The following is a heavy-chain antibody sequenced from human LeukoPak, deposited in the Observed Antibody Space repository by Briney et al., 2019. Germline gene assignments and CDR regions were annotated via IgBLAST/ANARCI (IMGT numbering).Heavy chain of an antibody. J-gene: IGHJ4*02. Sequence: GGSLRLSCAASGFTFSGYAMTWVRQAPGKGLEWVSTITGSSSSTYYADSVRGRFTISRENSKNTLYLQMNSLTAEDTAVYYCAKAAPYTAYSPGWSSNSFDSWGQGTLVTVSS. V-gene: IGHV3-23*01. CDR1: GFTFSGYA. CDR3: AKAAPYTAYSPGWSSNSFDS. CDR2: ITGSSSST. D-gene: IGHD6-19*01.